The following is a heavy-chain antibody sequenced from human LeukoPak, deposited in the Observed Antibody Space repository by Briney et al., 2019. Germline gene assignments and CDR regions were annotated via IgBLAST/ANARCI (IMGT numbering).Heavy chain of an antibody. CDR2: ISYSGST. J-gene: IGHJ4*02. V-gene: IGHV4-59*08. Sequence: SETLSLTCTVAGGSISSHYCSWIRQPPGKGLEWIGYISYSGSTNYNPSLKSRVNISVDTSKNQFSLKLSSVTAADTAVYYCARDDYGDYFDYWGQGTLVTVSS. CDR3: ARDDYGDYFDY. D-gene: IGHD4-17*01. CDR1: GGSISSHY.